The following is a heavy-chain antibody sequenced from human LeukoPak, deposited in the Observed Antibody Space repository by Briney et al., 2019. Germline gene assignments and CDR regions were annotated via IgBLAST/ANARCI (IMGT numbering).Heavy chain of an antibody. Sequence: PSETLSLTCAVSGGSISSSNWWSWVRQPPGKGLEWIGEIYHSGSTNYNPSLKRRVTISVDKSKNQFSLKLSSVTAADTAVYYCARSPTKRVPEDYWGQGTLVTVSS. CDR3: ARSPTKRVPEDY. J-gene: IGHJ4*02. V-gene: IGHV4-4*02. CDR2: IYHSGST. D-gene: IGHD2-2*01. CDR1: GGSISSSNW.